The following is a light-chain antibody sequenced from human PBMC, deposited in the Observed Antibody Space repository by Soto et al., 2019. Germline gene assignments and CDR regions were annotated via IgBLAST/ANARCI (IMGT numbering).Light chain of an antibody. J-gene: IGKJ1*01. CDR3: QPLYNLART. V-gene: IGKV3-15*01. Sequence: EIVMTQSPATLSVSPGERATLSCRASQSVSSNLAWYQQKPGQAPRLLIYGASTRATGVPVRFSGSGSGTEVTLTISSLQSSEFAAYYCQPLYNLARTFGQGTKVEIK. CDR1: QSVSSN. CDR2: GAS.